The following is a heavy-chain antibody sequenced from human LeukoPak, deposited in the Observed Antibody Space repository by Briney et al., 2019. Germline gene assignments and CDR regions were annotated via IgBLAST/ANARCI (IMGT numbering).Heavy chain of an antibody. Sequence: PGGSLRLSCAASGFTFSSYGMHWVRQAPGKGLEWVAVISYDGSNKYYADSVKGRFTISRDNSKNTLYLQMNSLRAEDTAVYYCAKDRSRYDFWSGYFAAWGQGTLVTVSS. V-gene: IGHV3-30*18. D-gene: IGHD3-3*01. CDR3: AKDRSRYDFWSGYFAA. J-gene: IGHJ5*02. CDR2: ISYDGSNK. CDR1: GFTFSSYG.